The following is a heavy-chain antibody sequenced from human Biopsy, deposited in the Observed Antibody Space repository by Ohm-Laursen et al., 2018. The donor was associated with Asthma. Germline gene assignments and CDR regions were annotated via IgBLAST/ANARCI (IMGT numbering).Heavy chain of an antibody. Sequence: LSLTCASSGFTFGDYWMSWVRQVPGKGLEWVANIKHDGSEKNHVDSLKGRFTISRDNAKNSLYLQMNSLRAEDTAVYYCARTFHFWSPYHAEHYQLWGQGTLVTVSS. V-gene: IGHV3-7*01. CDR3: ARTFHFWSPYHAEHYQL. D-gene: IGHD3-3*02. J-gene: IGHJ1*01. CDR2: IKHDGSEK. CDR1: GFTFGDYW.